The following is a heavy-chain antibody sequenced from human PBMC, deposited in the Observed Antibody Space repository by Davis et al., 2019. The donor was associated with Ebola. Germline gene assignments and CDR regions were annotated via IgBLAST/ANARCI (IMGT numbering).Heavy chain of an antibody. CDR2: INAGNGNT. Sequence: ASVKVSCKASGYTFTSYAMHWVRQAPGQRLEWMGWINAGNGNTKYSQKFQGRVTITRDTSASTAYMELSSLRSEDTAVYYCARDSDSSGHYAYNWFDPWGQGTLVTVSS. D-gene: IGHD3-22*01. CDR3: ARDSDSSGHYAYNWFDP. J-gene: IGHJ5*02. CDR1: GYTFTSYA. V-gene: IGHV1-3*01.